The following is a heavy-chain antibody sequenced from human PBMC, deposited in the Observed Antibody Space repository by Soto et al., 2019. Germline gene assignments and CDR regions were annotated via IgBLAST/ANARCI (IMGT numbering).Heavy chain of an antibody. J-gene: IGHJ4*02. Sequence: SETLSLTCTVSGGSISNAAYSWSWIRQPPGKGLEWIGYIYPSGMPFYNPSLRSRVTISIDRSNDQFSLNLKSVTAADTAVYYCARERGGYGLFDSWGQGTPVTVSS. CDR3: ARERGGYGLFDS. CDR2: IYPSGMP. D-gene: IGHD5-18*01. CDR1: GGSISNAAYS. V-gene: IGHV4-30-2*01.